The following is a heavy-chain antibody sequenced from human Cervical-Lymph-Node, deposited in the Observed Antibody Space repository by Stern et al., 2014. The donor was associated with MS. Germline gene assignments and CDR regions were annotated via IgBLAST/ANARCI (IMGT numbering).Heavy chain of an antibody. CDR3: AKDRLFCSGGGCYAMDV. D-gene: IGHD2-15*01. V-gene: IGHV3-30*18. CDR1: GFTLRSYG. J-gene: IGHJ6*02. Sequence: VKLVESGGGVVQPGRSVRLSCAASGFTLRSYGMHWVRQAPGKGLEWVAVISKDGNEKYYTDSVKGRFTISRDNSKNTLYLQMNSLRTEDTAVYYCAKDRLFCSGGGCYAMDVWGQGTTVTVSS. CDR2: ISKDGNEK.